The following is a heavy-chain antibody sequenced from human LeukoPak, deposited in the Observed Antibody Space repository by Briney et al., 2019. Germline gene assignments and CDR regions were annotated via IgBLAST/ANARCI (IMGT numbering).Heavy chain of an antibody. CDR1: GGTISRYY. CDR2: IYSSGST. J-gene: IGHJ4*02. CDR3: ARHESAVGALFH. D-gene: IGHD1-26*01. V-gene: IGHV4-59*08. Sequence: SETLSLTCTVSGGTISRYYRSWIRQSPGKGLEWIGYIYSSGSTNSSPSLKSRVSISVDTSKNQFSLNLRSVTAADTAVYYCARHESAVGALFHWGQGMLVTVSS.